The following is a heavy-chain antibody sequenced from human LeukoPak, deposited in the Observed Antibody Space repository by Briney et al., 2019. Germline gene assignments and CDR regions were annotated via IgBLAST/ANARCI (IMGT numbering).Heavy chain of an antibody. D-gene: IGHD1-1*01. CDR2: IYYSGST. CDR3: ARHGNGAFDI. Sequence: PSETLSLTCTVSGGSISSYYWSWIRQPPGKGLEWIGFIYYSGSTNYSPSLKSRVTISVDTSKNQFSLKLTSVTAANTAVYYCARHGNGAFDIWGQGTMVTVSS. J-gene: IGHJ3*02. CDR1: GGSISSYY. V-gene: IGHV4-59*08.